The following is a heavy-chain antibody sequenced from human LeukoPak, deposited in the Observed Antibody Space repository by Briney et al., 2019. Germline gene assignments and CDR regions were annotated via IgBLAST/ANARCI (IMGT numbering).Heavy chain of an antibody. CDR2: IYYSGST. Sequence: SETLSLTCAVYGGSFSGYYWSWIRQHPGKGLEWIGYIYYSGSTYYNPSLKSRVTISVDTSKNQFSLKLSSVTAADTAVYYCASRTYYYDSSGYNWGQGTLVTVSS. J-gene: IGHJ4*02. V-gene: IGHV4-31*11. D-gene: IGHD3-22*01. CDR1: GGSFSGYY. CDR3: ASRTYYYDSSGYN.